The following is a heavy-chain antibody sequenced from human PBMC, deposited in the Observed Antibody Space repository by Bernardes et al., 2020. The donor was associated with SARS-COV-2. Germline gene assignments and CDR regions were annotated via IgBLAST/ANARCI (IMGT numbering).Heavy chain of an antibody. CDR1: GYTFTSYW. CDR2: IYPGDSDT. V-gene: IGHV5-51*01. CDR3: AKDYMEGGATQLFDY. J-gene: IGHJ4*02. D-gene: IGHD3-10*01. Sequence: GESLKISCQGFGYTFTSYWIGWVRQKPGKGLEWMGIIYPGDSDTRYSPSFQGRFTISRDISTKMLFLQMNSLRAEDTAIYYCAKDYMEGGATQLFDYWGQGTLVTVSS.